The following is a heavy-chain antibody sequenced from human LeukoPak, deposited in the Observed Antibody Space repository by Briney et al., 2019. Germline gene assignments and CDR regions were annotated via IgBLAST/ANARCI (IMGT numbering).Heavy chain of an antibody. D-gene: IGHD4-17*01. J-gene: IGHJ6*03. CDR3: ARSGHDYGDYYYYYMDV. V-gene: IGHV1-18*01. Sequence: ASVKVSCKASGYTFTSYGISWVRQAPGQGLEWMGWISAYNGNTNYAQKFQGRVTITTDESTSTAYMELSSLRSEDTAVYYCARSGHDYGDYYYYYMDVWGKGTTVTVSS. CDR2: ISAYNGNT. CDR1: GYTFTSYG.